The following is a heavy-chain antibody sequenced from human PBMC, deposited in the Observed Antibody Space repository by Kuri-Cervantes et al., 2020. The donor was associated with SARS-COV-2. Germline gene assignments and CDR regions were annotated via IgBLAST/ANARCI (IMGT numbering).Heavy chain of an antibody. J-gene: IGHJ3*02. V-gene: IGHV3-30-3*01. CDR2: ISYDGSNK. CDR3: ARESIAANLGAFDI. D-gene: IGHD6-6*01. CDR1: GSTFSSYA. Sequence: GESLKISCAASGSTFSSYAMHWVRQAPGKGLEWVAVISYDGSNKYYADSVRGRFTISRDNSKNTLYLQMNSLRAEDTAVYYCARESIAANLGAFDIWGQGTMVTVSS.